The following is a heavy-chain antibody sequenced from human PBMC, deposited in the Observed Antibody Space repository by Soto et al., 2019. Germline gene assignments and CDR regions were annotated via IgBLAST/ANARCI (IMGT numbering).Heavy chain of an antibody. D-gene: IGHD3-16*01. CDR1: GFSFSSYA. J-gene: IGHJ6*02. CDR2: ISGGGVTT. Sequence: EVQLLESGGGSVQPGGSLRLSCTASGFSFSSYAMTWVRQAPGKGLEWVSSISGGGVTTFYADSVRGRFTISRDNSKNTLCLQMNSLRAEDTAVYYCAKERFEGGSNGLDVWGQGTTVTVSS. V-gene: IGHV3-23*01. CDR3: AKERFEGGSNGLDV.